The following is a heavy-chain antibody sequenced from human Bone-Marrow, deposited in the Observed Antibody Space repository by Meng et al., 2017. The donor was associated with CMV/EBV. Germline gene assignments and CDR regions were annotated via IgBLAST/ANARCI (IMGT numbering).Heavy chain of an antibody. CDR3: ARGKGKLERHYYYGMDV. V-gene: IGHV1-69*10. CDR1: GGTFSSYA. Sequence: SVKVSCKASGGTFSSYAISWVRQAPGQGLEWMGGIIPILGIANYAQKFQGRVTITADKSTSTAYMELCSLRSEDTAVYYCARGKGKLERHYYYGMDVWGQGTTVTVSS. D-gene: IGHD1-1*01. CDR2: IIPILGIA. J-gene: IGHJ6*02.